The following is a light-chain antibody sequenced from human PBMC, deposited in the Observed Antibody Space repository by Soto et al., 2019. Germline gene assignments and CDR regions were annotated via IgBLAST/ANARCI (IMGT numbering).Light chain of an antibody. CDR1: QSISTY. J-gene: IGKJ1*01. V-gene: IGKV1-39*01. CDR2: ESS. CDR3: QQSYSNPTWT. Sequence: DIQLTQSPSSLSASVGDRITITCRPSQSISTYLNWYQQKPGEAPTLRXYESSTLQSGVPSRFSGSGFGAEFTLTVSSLQPEAFATYYCQQSYSNPTWTFGQGTKVDIK.